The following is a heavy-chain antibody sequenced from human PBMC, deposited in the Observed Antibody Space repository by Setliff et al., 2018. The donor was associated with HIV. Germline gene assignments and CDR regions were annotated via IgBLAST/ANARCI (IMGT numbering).Heavy chain of an antibody. CDR1: GGSISSTGYY. Sequence: SETLSLTCTVSGGSISSTGYYWGWIRQPPGKGLEWIGSIYYSGSTYYNPSLKSRVTISVDTSKSQFALKLSYVTAADTAVYYCVGSTIAAAVYYDYYYLDVWGKGTTVTVSS. V-gene: IGHV4-39*01. CDR2: IYYSGST. D-gene: IGHD6-13*01. CDR3: VGSTIAAAVYYDYYYLDV. J-gene: IGHJ6*03.